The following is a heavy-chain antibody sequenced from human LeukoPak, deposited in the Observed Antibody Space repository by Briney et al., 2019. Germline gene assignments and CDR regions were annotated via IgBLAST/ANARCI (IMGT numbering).Heavy chain of an antibody. Sequence: GGSLRPSCVGSGFTFSNAWMNWVRRAPGKGLEWVARIKSKANGETIDYTAPVKGRFTISRDDSKNTVYLQMNSLKTEDTAVYYCATGLIFDYWGQGILVTVSS. D-gene: IGHD3-22*01. CDR3: ATGLIFDY. CDR2: IKSKANGETI. V-gene: IGHV3-15*07. CDR1: GFTFSNAW. J-gene: IGHJ4*02.